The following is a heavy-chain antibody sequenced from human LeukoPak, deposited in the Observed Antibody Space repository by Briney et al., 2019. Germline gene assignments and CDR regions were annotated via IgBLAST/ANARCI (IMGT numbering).Heavy chain of an antibody. CDR1: GGSISSSNW. D-gene: IGHD3-10*01. V-gene: IGHV4-4*02. Sequence: SETLSLTCAVSGGSISSSNWWSWVRPPPGKGLEWIGEIYHSGSTNYNPSLKSRVTISVDKSKNQFSLKLSSVTAADTAVYYCARDRRVRGVTAPFDYYYYGMDVWGQGTTVTVSS. CDR2: IYHSGST. J-gene: IGHJ6*02. CDR3: ARDRRVRGVTAPFDYYYYGMDV.